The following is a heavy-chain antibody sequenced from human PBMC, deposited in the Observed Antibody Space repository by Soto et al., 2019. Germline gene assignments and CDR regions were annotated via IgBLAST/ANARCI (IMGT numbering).Heavy chain of an antibody. Sequence: QVQLVQSGAEVKKPGSSVKVSCKASGGTFSSYAISWVRQAPGQGLEWMGGIIPIFGTANYAQKFQGRVTITADESTSTAYMELSSLRSEDPAVYYCARAISESGYCSGGSCYSYYYYYGMDVWGQGTTVTVSS. CDR1: GGTFSSYA. D-gene: IGHD2-15*01. V-gene: IGHV1-69*01. CDR2: IIPIFGTA. CDR3: ARAISESGYCSGGSCYSYYYYYGMDV. J-gene: IGHJ6*02.